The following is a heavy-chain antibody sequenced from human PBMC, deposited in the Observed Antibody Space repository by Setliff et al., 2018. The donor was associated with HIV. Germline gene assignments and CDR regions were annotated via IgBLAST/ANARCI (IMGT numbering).Heavy chain of an antibody. CDR2: ISSSGRTI. D-gene: IGHD6-6*01. V-gene: IGHV3-11*04. CDR3: ARDIPPEYPGFDL. CDR1: GFRFSDYY. Sequence: PGGSLRLSCAASGFRFSDYYMNWIRQAPGKGLEWISSISSSGRTIKYADSVKGRFTISRDNAKRSLYPQMNSLRVEDTAVYYCARDIPPEYPGFDLWGQGTVVTVSS. J-gene: IGHJ3*01.